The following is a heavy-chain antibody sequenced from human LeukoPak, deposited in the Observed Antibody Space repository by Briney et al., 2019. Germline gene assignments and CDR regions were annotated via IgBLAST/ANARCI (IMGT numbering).Heavy chain of an antibody. CDR3: HSGSYEAPFDY. D-gene: IGHD1-26*01. V-gene: IGHV1-3*01. Sequence: ASVKVSCKASGYTFTSYAMHWVRQAPGQRLEWMGWINAGNGNTKYSQKFQGRVTMTRDTSTSTVYMELSSLRSEDAAVYYCHSGSYEAPFDYWGQGTLVTVSS. CDR1: GYTFTSYA. J-gene: IGHJ4*02. CDR2: INAGNGNT.